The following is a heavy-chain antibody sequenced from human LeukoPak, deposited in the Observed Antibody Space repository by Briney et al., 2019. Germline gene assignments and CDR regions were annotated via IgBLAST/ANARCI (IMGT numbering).Heavy chain of an antibody. Sequence: PSETLSLTCTVSGGSISSNSHYWGWIRQPPGKGLEWIGSIYYSGSTYYNPSLKSRVTISVDTSKNQFSLKLSSVTAADTALYYCPGRDFYYMDVWGKGTTVTVSS. CDR3: PGRDFYYMDV. CDR1: GGSISSNSHY. CDR2: IYYSGST. J-gene: IGHJ6*03. V-gene: IGHV4-39*01.